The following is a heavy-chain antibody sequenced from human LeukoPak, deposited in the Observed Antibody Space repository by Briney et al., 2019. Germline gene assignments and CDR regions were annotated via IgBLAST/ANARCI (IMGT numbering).Heavy chain of an antibody. D-gene: IGHD4/OR15-4a*01. V-gene: IGHV3-21*04. Sequence: PGGSLRLSCAASGFTFSSYYMNWVRQAPGKGLEWVSSISSSSRYISYADSMKGRFTISRDNAKNSLYLQMNNLRAEDTAVYYCAKSGCDYWGQGTLVTVSS. J-gene: IGHJ4*02. CDR2: ISSSSRYI. CDR3: AKSGCDY. CDR1: GFTFSSYY.